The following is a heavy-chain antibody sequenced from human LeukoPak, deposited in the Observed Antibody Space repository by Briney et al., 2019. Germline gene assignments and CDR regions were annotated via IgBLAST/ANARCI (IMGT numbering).Heavy chain of an antibody. D-gene: IGHD3-16*01. Sequence: GGSLRLSCAASGFTFSGSAKHWVRQASGKGLEWVGRIRSKANSYATAYAASVKGRFTISRDDSKNTAYLQMNSLKTEDTAVYYSTRPPPNGLGDWGQGTLVTVSS. V-gene: IGHV3-73*01. CDR2: IRSKANSYAT. CDR3: TRPPPNGLGD. J-gene: IGHJ4*02. CDR1: GFTFSGSA.